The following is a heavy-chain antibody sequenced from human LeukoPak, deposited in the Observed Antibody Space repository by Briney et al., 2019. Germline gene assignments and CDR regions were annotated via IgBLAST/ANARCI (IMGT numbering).Heavy chain of an antibody. Sequence: TGGSLRLSCAASGFTFSSYARSWVRQAPGKGLECVSAISGSGGSTYYADSEKGLFTISRDNSKNTLYLQMNSQRADDTAVYYCAKNTYYYDSSGFVDYWGQGTLVTVSS. CDR3: AKNTYYYDSSGFVDY. J-gene: IGHJ4*02. CDR1: GFTFSSYA. CDR2: ISGSGGST. V-gene: IGHV3-23*01. D-gene: IGHD3-22*01.